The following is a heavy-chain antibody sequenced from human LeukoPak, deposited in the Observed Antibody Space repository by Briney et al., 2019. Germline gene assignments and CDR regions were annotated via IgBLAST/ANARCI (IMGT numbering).Heavy chain of an antibody. D-gene: IGHD2-2*01. CDR3: ARGCSSTSCEPHY. J-gene: IGHJ4*02. CDR1: GYTFTSYD. V-gene: IGHV1-8*01. Sequence: GASVNVSCKASGYTFTSYDINWVRQATGQGLEWMGWMNPNSGNTGYAQKFQGRVTMARNISISTAYMELSSLGSEDTAVYYCARGCSSTSCEPHYWGQGTLVTVSS. CDR2: MNPNSGNT.